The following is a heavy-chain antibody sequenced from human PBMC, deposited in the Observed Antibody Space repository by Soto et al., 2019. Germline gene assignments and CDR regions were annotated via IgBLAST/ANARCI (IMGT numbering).Heavy chain of an antibody. CDR2: INHSGST. CDR1: GGSFSGYY. V-gene: IGHV4-34*01. D-gene: IGHD3-10*01. J-gene: IGHJ4*02. CDR3: ARGWETGSASLYFDY. Sequence: QVQLQQWGAGLLKPSETLSLTCAVYGGSFSGYYWSWIRQPPGKALEWIGEINHSGSTNYNPSLKRRVTISVDTSKNQFSLKLSSVTAADTAVYYCARGWETGSASLYFDYWGQGTLVTVSS.